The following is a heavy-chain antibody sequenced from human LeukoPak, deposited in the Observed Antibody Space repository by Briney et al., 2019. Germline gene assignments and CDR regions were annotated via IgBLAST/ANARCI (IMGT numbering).Heavy chain of an antibody. CDR1: GYTLTEFS. CDR2: FDPEDGET. Sequence: ASVKVSCKVSGYTLTEFSMHWVRQAPGKGLEWMGGFDPEDGETIYAQELQGRVTMTRDTSISTAYMELSRLRSDDTAVYYCARDLEVAGTSNYYYYYMDVWGKGTTVTVSS. V-gene: IGHV1-24*01. CDR3: ARDLEVAGTSNYYYYYMDV. J-gene: IGHJ6*03. D-gene: IGHD6-19*01.